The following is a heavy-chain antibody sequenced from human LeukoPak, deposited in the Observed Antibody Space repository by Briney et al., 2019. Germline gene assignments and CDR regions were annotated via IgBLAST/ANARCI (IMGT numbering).Heavy chain of an antibody. Sequence: ASVEVSCKASGYTFTGYYMHWVRQAPGQGLEWMGWINPNSGGTNYAQKFQGRAIMTRDTSISTAYMELSRLRSDDTAVYYCARDSVVVIAHNWFDPWGQGTLVTVSS. D-gene: IGHD2-21*01. CDR2: INPNSGGT. J-gene: IGHJ5*02. CDR1: GYTFTGYY. V-gene: IGHV1-2*02. CDR3: ARDSVVVIAHNWFDP.